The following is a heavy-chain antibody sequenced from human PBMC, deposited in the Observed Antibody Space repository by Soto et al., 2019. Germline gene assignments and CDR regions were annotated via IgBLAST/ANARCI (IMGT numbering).Heavy chain of an antibody. Sequence: ASVKVSCKASGYTFTGYYMHWVRQAPGQGLEWMGWINPNSGGTNYAQKVQGWVTMTRDTSISTAYMELSRLRSDDTAVYYCARGGRASDIVVVPAADYYYYGMDVWGQGTTVTVSS. CDR1: GYTFTGYY. V-gene: IGHV1-2*04. D-gene: IGHD2-2*01. J-gene: IGHJ6*02. CDR3: ARGGRASDIVVVPAADYYYYGMDV. CDR2: INPNSGGT.